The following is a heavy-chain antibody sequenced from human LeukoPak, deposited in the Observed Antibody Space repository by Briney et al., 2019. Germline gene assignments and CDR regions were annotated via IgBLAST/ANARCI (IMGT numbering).Heavy chain of an antibody. CDR2: ISSSGSTK. Sequence: GGSLRLSCAASGFTFSDCYMSWIRQAPGKGLEWVSYISSSGSTKHYADSVKGRFTISRDNAKNSLYLQMNSLRAEDTAVYYCAPKLYYFDHWGQGTLVTVSS. CDR1: GFTFSDCY. CDR3: APKLYYFDH. J-gene: IGHJ4*02. V-gene: IGHV3-11*01. D-gene: IGHD3-10*01.